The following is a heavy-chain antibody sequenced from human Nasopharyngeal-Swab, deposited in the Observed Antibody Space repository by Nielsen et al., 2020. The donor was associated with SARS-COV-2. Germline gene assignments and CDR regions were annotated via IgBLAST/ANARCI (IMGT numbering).Heavy chain of an antibody. CDR1: GLTVSSTY. CDR3: ARDLGGGYCTTTNCPGS. D-gene: IGHD2-2*01. CDR2: TEIGGTT. V-gene: IGHV3-53*01. Sequence: GESLKISCAVSGLTVSSTYMSWVRQAPGKGLERVSVTEIGGTTHYADSVKGRFSISRDSSTNTLYLQINNVRAEDTAVYYCARDLGGGYCTTTNCPGSWGQGTLVTVSS. J-gene: IGHJ1*01.